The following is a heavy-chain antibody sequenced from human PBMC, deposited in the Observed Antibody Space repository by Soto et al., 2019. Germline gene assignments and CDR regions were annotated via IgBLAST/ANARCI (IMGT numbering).Heavy chain of an antibody. V-gene: IGHV4-31*03. J-gene: IGHJ3*02. CDR1: GVSINSGGYY. Sequence: QVQLQESGPGLVKPSQTLSLTCSVSGVSINSGGYYWSWIRHHPGKGLEWIGYIYYTGHTFYIPSPKSRVAMSLDASKNQFSLKLSSVTSADTAVYSCARGSQLERDAVDIWGQGKMVTVSS. CDR3: ARGSQLERDAVDI. D-gene: IGHD1-1*01. CDR2: IYYTGHT.